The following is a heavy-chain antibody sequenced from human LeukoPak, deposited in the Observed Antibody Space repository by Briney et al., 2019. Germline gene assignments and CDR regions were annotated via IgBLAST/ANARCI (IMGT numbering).Heavy chain of an antibody. J-gene: IGHJ4*02. V-gene: IGHV4-59*08. CDR2: ISYSGST. Sequence: SETLSLTCSVSGGSITGYYWSWIRQPPGKGLEWIDYISYSGSTNYNPSLKSRVTMSVDTSKNQFSLRLSSVTAADTAVYYCARHGSSYSFDCWGQGTLVTVSS. CDR1: GGSITGYY. D-gene: IGHD3-10*01. CDR3: ARHGSSYSFDC.